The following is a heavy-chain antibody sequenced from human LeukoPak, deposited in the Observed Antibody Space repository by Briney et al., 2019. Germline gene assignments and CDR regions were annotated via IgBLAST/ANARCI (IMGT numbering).Heavy chain of an antibody. Sequence: ASVKVSCKASGYTFTGYYMHWVRQAPGQGLEWLGCINPNSGGTNYAQKFQGRVTTTRDTSISTAYMELSRLRSDDTAVYYCARDLGVVVPAAISDWFDPWGQGTLVTVSS. CDR3: ARDLGVVVPAAISDWFDP. D-gene: IGHD2-2*01. V-gene: IGHV1-2*02. CDR2: INPNSGGT. J-gene: IGHJ5*02. CDR1: GYTFTGYY.